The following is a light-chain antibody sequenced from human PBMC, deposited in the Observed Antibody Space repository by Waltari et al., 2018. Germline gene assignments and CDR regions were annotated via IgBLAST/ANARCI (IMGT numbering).Light chain of an antibody. CDR1: QSVSSS. V-gene: IGKV3-11*01. Sequence: EIVLTQSPATLSLPTGERANLSCRASQSVSSSLAWYQQKPGQSPSLLIYGASIRATGIPDRFSGSGSGTDFTLSISSLEPEDFAVYYCQQYSNWLTFGGGTK. CDR3: QQYSNWLT. J-gene: IGKJ4*01. CDR2: GAS.